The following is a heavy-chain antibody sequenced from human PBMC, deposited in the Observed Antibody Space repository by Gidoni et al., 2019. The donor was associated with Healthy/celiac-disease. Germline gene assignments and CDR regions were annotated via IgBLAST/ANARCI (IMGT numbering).Heavy chain of an antibody. D-gene: IGHD6-19*01. V-gene: IGHV3-30-3*01. CDR2: ISYDGSNK. Sequence: QVQLVESGGGVVQPGRSLRLSCAASGFPFSSYAMHWVRQAPGKGLEWVAVISYDGSNKYYADSVKGRFTISRDNSKNTLYLQMNSLRAEDTAVYYCARSVAGTRSNDYWGQGTLVTVSS. CDR3: ARSVAGTRSNDY. J-gene: IGHJ4*02. CDR1: GFPFSSYA.